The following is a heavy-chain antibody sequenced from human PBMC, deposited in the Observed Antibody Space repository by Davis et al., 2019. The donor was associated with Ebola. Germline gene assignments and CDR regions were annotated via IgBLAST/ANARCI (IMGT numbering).Heavy chain of an antibody. CDR2: ISYDGSNK. J-gene: IGHJ4*02. CDR1: GFTFSSYG. D-gene: IGHD3-16*01. Sequence: GESLKISCAASGFTFSSYGMHWVRQAPGKGLEWVAVISYDGSNKYYADSVKGRFTISRDNSKNTLHLQMNSLRAEDTAVYYCAKDTGGVGDFVWGILDYWGQGTLVTVSS. CDR3: AKDTGGVGDFVWGILDY. V-gene: IGHV3-30*18.